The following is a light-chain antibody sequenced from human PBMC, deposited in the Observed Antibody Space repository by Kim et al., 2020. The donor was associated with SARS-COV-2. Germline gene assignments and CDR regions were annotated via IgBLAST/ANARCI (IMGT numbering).Light chain of an antibody. Sequence: GQTVKITCRGDSLRSCYASWYQQKPGQAPVLVIYGKNNRPSGIPDRFSGSSSGNTASLTITGAQAEDEADYYCNSRDSSGNHPVVFGGGTKLTVL. V-gene: IGLV3-19*01. J-gene: IGLJ2*01. CDR3: NSRDSSGNHPVV. CDR2: GKN. CDR1: SLRSCY.